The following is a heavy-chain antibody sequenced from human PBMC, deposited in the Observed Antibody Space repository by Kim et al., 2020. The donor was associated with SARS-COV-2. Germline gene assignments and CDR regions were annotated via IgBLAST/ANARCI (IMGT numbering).Heavy chain of an antibody. J-gene: IGHJ6*02. CDR3: ANGGLRQHPRGMDV. D-gene: IGHD2-21*01. CDR1: RFNFLMYA. CDR2: ISGSGDGT. Sequence: GGSLRLSCSGPRFNFLMYAMTWVRQAPGRGLEWVSTISGSGDGTFYADSVTGRFTISRDNSKNTLYLQMNSLRVEDTAVYYCANGGLRQHPRGMDVWGQGTTVTVSS. V-gene: IGHV3-23*01.